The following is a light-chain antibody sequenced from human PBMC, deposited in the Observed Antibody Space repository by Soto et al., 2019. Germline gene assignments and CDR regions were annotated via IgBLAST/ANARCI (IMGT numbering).Light chain of an antibody. CDR1: SSDVGGYNY. CDR3: SSYTSSSTYV. CDR2: DVS. J-gene: IGLJ1*01. V-gene: IGLV2-14*01. Sequence: QSALTQPASVSGSPGQSITISCTGTSSDVGGYNYVSWYQQHPGKAPKLMIYDVSTRPSGVSNRFSGSKSGNTASLPISGLQAEDEAEYYCSSYTSSSTYVFGTGTKVTVL.